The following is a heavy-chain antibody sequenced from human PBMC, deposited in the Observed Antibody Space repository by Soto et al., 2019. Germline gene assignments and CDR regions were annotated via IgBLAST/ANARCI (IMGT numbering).Heavy chain of an antibody. CDR1: GGSFSGYY. V-gene: IGHV4-34*01. CDR3: ARDANSSSWFNWFDP. J-gene: IGHJ5*02. CDR2: INHSGST. D-gene: IGHD6-13*01. Sequence: SETLSLTCAVYGGSFSGYYWSWIRQPPGKGLEWIGEINHSGSTNYNPSLKSRVTISVDTSKNQFSLKLSSVTAADTAVYYCARDANSSSWFNWFDPWGQGTLVTVSS.